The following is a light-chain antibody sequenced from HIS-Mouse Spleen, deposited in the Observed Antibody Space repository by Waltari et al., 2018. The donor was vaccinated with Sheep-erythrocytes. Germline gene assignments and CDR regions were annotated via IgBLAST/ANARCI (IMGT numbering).Light chain of an antibody. Sequence: QSALTQPRSVSGSPGQSVTISCTGTRRDVGGFNYVSWYQQHPGKAPKLMIYDVSKRPSGVPDRFSGSKSGNTASLTISGLQAEDEADYYCCSYAGSYTFWVFGGGTKLTVL. CDR3: CSYAGSYTFWV. CDR2: DVS. V-gene: IGLV2-11*01. J-gene: IGLJ3*02. CDR1: RRDVGGFNY.